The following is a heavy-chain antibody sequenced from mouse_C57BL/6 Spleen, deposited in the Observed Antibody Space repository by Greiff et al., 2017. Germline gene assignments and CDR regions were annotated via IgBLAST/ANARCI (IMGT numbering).Heavy chain of an antibody. CDR2: IDPSDSYT. CDR3: ARDWAY. CDR1: GYTFTSYW. Sequence: LQEPGAELVMPGASVKLSCKASGYTFTSYWMHWVKQRPGQGLEWIGEIDPSDSYTNYNQKFKGKSTLTVDKSSSTAYMQLSSLTSEDSAVYYCARDWAYWGQGTLVTVSA. V-gene: IGHV1-69*01. J-gene: IGHJ3*01.